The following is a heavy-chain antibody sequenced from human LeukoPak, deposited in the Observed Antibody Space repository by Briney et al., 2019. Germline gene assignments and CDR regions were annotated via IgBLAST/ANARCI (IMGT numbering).Heavy chain of an antibody. D-gene: IGHD1-26*01. CDR1: GGTFSSYA. V-gene: IGHV1-69*13. CDR3: ARGNIRWELKVLDY. J-gene: IGHJ4*02. Sequence: ASVKVSCKASGGTFSSYAISWVRQAPGQGLEWMGGNIPIFGTANYAQKFQGRVTITADESTSTAYMELSSLRSEDTAVYYCARGNIRWELKVLDYWGQGTLVTVSS. CDR2: NIPIFGTA.